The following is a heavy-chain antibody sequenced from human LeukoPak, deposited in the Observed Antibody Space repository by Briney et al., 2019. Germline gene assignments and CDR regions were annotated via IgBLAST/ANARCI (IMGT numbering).Heavy chain of an antibody. J-gene: IGHJ6*03. V-gene: IGHV1-2*02. CDR3: ARTNRGFRGVNYYYYYMDV. Sequence: ASVKVSCKASGYTFTGYYMHWVRQAPGQGLEWMGWINPNSGGTNYAQKFQGRVTMTRDTYISTAYMELSRLRSDDTAVYYCARTNRGFRGVNYYYYYMDVWGKGTTVTISS. CDR1: GYTFTGYY. D-gene: IGHD3-10*01. CDR2: INPNSGGT.